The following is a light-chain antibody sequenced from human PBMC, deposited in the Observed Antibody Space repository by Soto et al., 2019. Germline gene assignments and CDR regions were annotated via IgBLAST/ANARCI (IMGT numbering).Light chain of an antibody. CDR3: QQAYTCPLT. V-gene: IGKV1-12*01. J-gene: IGKJ4*01. CDR1: QGISKY. CDR2: GAS. Sequence: DVQMTQSPSSVSASVGDRVTITCRASQGISKYLAWYQQKPGKAPNLLIYGASTLQSGVPSRFSGSGSGTDFTLTISSLHPEDSATYYCQQAYTCPLTFGGGTKVEIK.